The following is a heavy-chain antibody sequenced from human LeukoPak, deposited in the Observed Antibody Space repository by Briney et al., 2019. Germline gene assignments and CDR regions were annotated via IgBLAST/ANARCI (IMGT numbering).Heavy chain of an antibody. CDR1: GGTFSSYA. CDR2: IIPIFGTA. CDR3: ARDPNYSSGWYQGEGNWFDP. D-gene: IGHD6-19*01. V-gene: IGHV1-69*05. Sequence: SVKVSRKASGGTFSSYAISWVRQAPGQGLEWMGGIIPIFGTANYAQKFQGRVTITTDESTSTAYMELSSLRSEDTAVYYCARDPNYSSGWYQGEGNWFDPWGQGTLVTVSS. J-gene: IGHJ5*02.